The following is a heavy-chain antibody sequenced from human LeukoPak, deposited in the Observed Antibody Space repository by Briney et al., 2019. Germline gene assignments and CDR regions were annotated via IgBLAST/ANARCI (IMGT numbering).Heavy chain of an antibody. J-gene: IGHJ4*02. D-gene: IGHD3-10*01. V-gene: IGHV3-30*04. CDR3: ARDNYYGSGSYLG. CDR1: GFTFSSYA. CDR2: ISYDGSNK. Sequence: GRSLRLACAASGFTFSSYAMHWVRQAPGKGLEWVAVISYDGSNKYYADSVKGRFTISRDNSKNTLYLQMNSLRAEDTAVYYCARDNYYGSGSYLGWGQGTLVTVSS.